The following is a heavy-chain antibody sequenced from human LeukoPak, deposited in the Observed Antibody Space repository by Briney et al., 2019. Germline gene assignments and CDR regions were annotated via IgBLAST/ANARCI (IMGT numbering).Heavy chain of an antibody. J-gene: IGHJ4*02. V-gene: IGHV1-8*01. CDR2: MNPNSGNT. CDR1: GYTFSAYD. D-gene: IGHD3-22*01. CDR3: ARVSQTPAYYYTSGYYYHGY. Sequence: ASVKVSCKASGYTFSAYDINWVLQATGQGLEWMGWMNPNSGNTGFAQKFQGRVTMTRDTSINTAYMELSNLRSEDTAVYYCARVSQTPAYYYTSGYYYHGYWGQGTRVTVSS.